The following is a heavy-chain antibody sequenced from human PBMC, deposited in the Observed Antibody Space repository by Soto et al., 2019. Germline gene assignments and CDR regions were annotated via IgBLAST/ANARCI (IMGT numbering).Heavy chain of an antibody. CDR3: ARARTLRWYNDY. Sequence: PSVKVSCKASGYTFTSYYMHWVRQAPGQGLEWMGIINPSGGSTSYAQKFQGRVTMTRDMSTSTVYMELSSLRSEDTAVYYCARARTLRWYNDYWGQGTLVTVYS. CDR1: GYTFTSYY. CDR2: INPSGGST. V-gene: IGHV1-46*01. J-gene: IGHJ4*02. D-gene: IGHD1-20*01.